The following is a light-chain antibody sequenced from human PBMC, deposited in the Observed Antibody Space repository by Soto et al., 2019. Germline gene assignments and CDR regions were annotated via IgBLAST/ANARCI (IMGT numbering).Light chain of an antibody. CDR3: QQSNDTPRT. CDR2: GAS. Sequence: EIVMTQSPATLSVSPGERATLSCRASQSVTDNLAWYQQKPGQAPRLLIYGASTRYTAVPARFSGGGSETEFTLTISSLQSEDFAVYYCQQSNDTPRTFGQGTKVEIK. V-gene: IGKV3-15*01. J-gene: IGKJ1*01. CDR1: QSVTDN.